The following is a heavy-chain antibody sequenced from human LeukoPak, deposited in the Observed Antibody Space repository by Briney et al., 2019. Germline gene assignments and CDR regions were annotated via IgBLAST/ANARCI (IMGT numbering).Heavy chain of an antibody. V-gene: IGHV3-30*02. J-gene: IGHJ3*02. CDR1: GFTFSSYG. CDR3: ARDCSGGSCGPYAFDI. D-gene: IGHD2-15*01. Sequence: GGSLRLSCAASGFTFSSYGMHWVRQAPGKGLEWVAFIRYDGSNKYYADSVKGRFTISRDNSKNTLYLQMNSLRAEDTAVYYCARDCSGGSCGPYAFDIWGQGTMVTVSS. CDR2: IRYDGSNK.